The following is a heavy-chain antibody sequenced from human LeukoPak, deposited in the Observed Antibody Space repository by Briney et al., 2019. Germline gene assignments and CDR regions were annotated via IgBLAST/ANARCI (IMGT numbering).Heavy chain of an antibody. Sequence: GRSLRLSYAASGFTFDNYGMHCVRQAPGKGLEWVAVTWYDGSNKYYADSVKGRFTISRDNSKNTLYLQMNSLRAEDTAVYYCARVLLPAATSRYYYYGMDVWGQGTTVTVSS. CDR1: GFTFDNYG. CDR3: ARVLLPAATSRYYYYGMDV. V-gene: IGHV3-33*01. D-gene: IGHD2-2*01. J-gene: IGHJ6*02. CDR2: TWYDGSNK.